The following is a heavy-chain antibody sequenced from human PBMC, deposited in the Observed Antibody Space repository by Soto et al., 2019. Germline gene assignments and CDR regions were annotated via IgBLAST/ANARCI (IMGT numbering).Heavy chain of an antibody. D-gene: IGHD5-18*01. CDR1: GGTFSSYA. V-gene: IGHV1-69*13. Sequence: AASVKVSCKASGGTFSSYAISWVRQAPGQGLEWMGGIIPIFGTANYAQKFQGRVTITADESTSTAYMELSSLRSEDTAVYYCARYNVDTAMVTYGMDVWGQGTTVTVSS. CDR2: IIPIFGTA. CDR3: ARYNVDTAMVTYGMDV. J-gene: IGHJ6*02.